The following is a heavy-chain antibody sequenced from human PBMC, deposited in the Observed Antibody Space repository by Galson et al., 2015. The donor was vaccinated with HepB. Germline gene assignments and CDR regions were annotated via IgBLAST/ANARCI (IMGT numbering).Heavy chain of an antibody. CDR3: AKEWAYSYGSKGGLDP. V-gene: IGHV3-30*02. CDR2: IRYDGSNK. D-gene: IGHD5-18*01. J-gene: IGHJ5*02. CDR1: GFTFSSYG. Sequence: SLRLSCAASGFTFSSYGMHWVRQAPGKGLEWVAFIRYDGSNKYYADSVKGRFTISRDNSKNTLYLQMNSLRAEDTAVYYCAKEWAYSYGSKGGLDPWGQGTLVTVSS.